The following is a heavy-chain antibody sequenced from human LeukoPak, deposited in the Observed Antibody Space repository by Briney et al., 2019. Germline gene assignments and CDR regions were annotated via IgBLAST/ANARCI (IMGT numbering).Heavy chain of an antibody. CDR3: AGGQGYLIEL. V-gene: IGHV3-7*01. CDR1: GITFSSYW. J-gene: IGHJ4*02. Sequence: GGSLRLSCVGSGITFSSYWMNWVRQAPGKGLEWVAIIKQDGSETQYVDSVKGRLTISRDNAQNSLYLQINNLRAEDTAVYYCAGGQGYLIELWGQGTLVTVSS. CDR2: IKQDGSET. D-gene: IGHD2-15*01.